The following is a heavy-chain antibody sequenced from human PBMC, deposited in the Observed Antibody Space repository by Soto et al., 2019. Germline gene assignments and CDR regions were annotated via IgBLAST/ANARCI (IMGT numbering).Heavy chain of an antibody. V-gene: IGHV1-2*04. CDR2: INPNSGGT. J-gene: IGHJ3*02. CDR3: AREVAVPPNWNPKNRFDAFYI. D-gene: IGHD1-20*01. CDR1: GYTFTGYY. Sequence: ASVKVSCKASGYTFTGYYMHWVRQAPGQGLEWMGWINPNSGGTNYAQKCQGWVTMTRDTSISTAYMELSRLRSDDTAVYYCAREVAVPPNWNPKNRFDAFYIWGQGTMVTVSS.